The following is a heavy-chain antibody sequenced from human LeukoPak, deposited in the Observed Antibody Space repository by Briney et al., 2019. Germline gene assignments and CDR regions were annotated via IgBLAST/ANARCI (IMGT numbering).Heavy chain of an antibody. Sequence: GGSLRLSCAASGFTFDDYTMHWVRQAPGKGLEWVSLISWDGGSTYYADSVKGRFTISRDNSKNSLYLQMNSLRAEDTAVYYCAKGRKVTAIHGHNWFDPWGQGTLVTVSS. CDR3: AKGRKVTAIHGHNWFDP. V-gene: IGHV3-43*01. D-gene: IGHD2-21*02. J-gene: IGHJ5*02. CDR2: ISWDGGST. CDR1: GFTFDDYT.